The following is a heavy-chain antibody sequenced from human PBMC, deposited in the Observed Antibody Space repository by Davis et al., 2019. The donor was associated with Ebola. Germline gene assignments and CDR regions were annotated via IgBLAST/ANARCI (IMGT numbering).Heavy chain of an antibody. D-gene: IGHD6-19*01. CDR1: GFTFSSYA. J-gene: IGHJ4*02. CDR2: ISGSGGST. Sequence: PGGSLRLSCAASGFTFSSYAMSWVRQAPGKGLEWVSAISGSGGSTYYAAPVKGRFTISRDDSKNTLYLQMNSLKTEDTAVYYCTTVTVAGLDYWGQGTLVTVSS. V-gene: IGHV3-23*01. CDR3: TTVTVAGLDY.